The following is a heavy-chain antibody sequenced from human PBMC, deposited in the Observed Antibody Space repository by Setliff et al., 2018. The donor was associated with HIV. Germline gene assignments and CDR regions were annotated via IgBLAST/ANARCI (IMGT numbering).Heavy chain of an antibody. Sequence: ASVKVSCKASGYTFTTYSLHWVRQAPGHSLEWVGWINVGKGDTKYSQELQDRVTITRDTSANTAYMELGSLRSDDTAVYFCVRGALLAAFDFDYWGQGTLVTVSS. J-gene: IGHJ4*01. CDR3: VRGALLAAFDFDY. CDR2: INVGKGDT. D-gene: IGHD3-10*01. CDR1: GYTFTTYS. V-gene: IGHV1-3*01.